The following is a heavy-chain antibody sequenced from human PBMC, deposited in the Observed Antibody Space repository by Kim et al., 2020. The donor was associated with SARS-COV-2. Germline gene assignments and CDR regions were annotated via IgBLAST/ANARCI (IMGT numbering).Heavy chain of an antibody. D-gene: IGHD6-19*01. CDR3: ARGCARAMPGTPCFYGLDV. CDR1: GFTFSDHY. J-gene: IGHJ6*02. CDR2: ARNKANRYTT. Sequence: GGSLRLSCAASGFTFSDHYMDWVRQAPGKGLDWVGRARNKANRYTTEYAASVKGRFTISTDESKNSLYLQMNSLEAEDTAVYFCARGCARAMPGTPCFYGLDVWGQGTPVTVSS. V-gene: IGHV3-72*01.